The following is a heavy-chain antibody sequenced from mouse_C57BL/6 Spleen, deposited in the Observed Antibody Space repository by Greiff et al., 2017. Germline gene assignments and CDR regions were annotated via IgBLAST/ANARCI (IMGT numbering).Heavy chain of an antibody. D-gene: IGHD1-1*01. CDR3: ARQGYGSRRAMDY. CDR2: IDPSDSET. J-gene: IGHJ4*01. CDR1: GYTFTSYW. V-gene: IGHV1-52*01. Sequence: QVQLQQPGAELVRPGSSVKLSCKASGYTFTSYWMHWVKQRPIQGLEWIGNIDPSDSETHYNQKFKDKATLTVDKSSSTAYMQLSSLTSEDSAVYYCARQGYGSRRAMDYWGQGTSVTVSS.